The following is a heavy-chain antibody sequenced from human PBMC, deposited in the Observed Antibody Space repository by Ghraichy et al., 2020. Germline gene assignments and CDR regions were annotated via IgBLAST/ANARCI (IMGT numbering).Heavy chain of an antibody. D-gene: IGHD3-10*01. Sequence: SETLSLTCAVYGGSFSGYYWSWIRQPPGKGLEWIGEINHSGSTNYNPSLKSRVTISVDTSKNQFSLKLSSVTAADTAVYYCARGRKESHYYGSGSYYKPFRYWGQGTLVTVSS. V-gene: IGHV4-34*01. J-gene: IGHJ4*02. CDR1: GGSFSGYY. CDR3: ARGRKESHYYGSGSYYKPFRY. CDR2: INHSGST.